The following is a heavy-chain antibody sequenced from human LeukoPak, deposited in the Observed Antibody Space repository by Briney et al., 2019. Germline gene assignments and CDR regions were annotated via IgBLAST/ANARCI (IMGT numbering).Heavy chain of an antibody. J-gene: IGHJ5*02. V-gene: IGHV1-8*01. CDR1: GYTFINYD. CDR3: ARGYWSGYSYNWFDP. Sequence: ASVKVSCKASGYTFINYDINWVRQTTGQGLEWMGWMNPNSGNTGYAQKFQGRVTMTRTTSMSTAYMELNSLRSEDTAVYYCARGYWSGYSYNWFDPWGQGTLVTASS. D-gene: IGHD3-3*01. CDR2: MNPNSGNT.